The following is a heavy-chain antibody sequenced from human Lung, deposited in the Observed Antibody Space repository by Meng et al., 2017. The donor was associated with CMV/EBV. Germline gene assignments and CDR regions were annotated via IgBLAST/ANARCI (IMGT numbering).Heavy chain of an antibody. D-gene: IGHD2-8*01. CDR2: IAHDGSAK. Sequence: QVLVVESGGGVVQPGGSLRLSCAASGFTFSSSAMHWVRQPPGKGLEWVPFIAHDGSAKTYTDSVKGRFTISRDDSENTVYLEMNSLRVEDTAVYYCAKDLYYSFDYWGQGTLVTVSS. CDR1: GFTFSSSA. V-gene: IGHV3-30*02. CDR3: AKDLYYSFDY. J-gene: IGHJ4*02.